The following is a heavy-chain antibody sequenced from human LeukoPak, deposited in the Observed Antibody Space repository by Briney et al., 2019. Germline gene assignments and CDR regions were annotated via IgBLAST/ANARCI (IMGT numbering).Heavy chain of an antibody. D-gene: IGHD3-22*01. CDR1: GFTFSSYA. V-gene: IGHV3-23*01. J-gene: IGHJ6*02. Sequence: PGGSLRLSCAASGFTFSSYAMSWVRQAPGKGLEWVSTISGGGGSTYYADSVKGRFTISRANSKNTLYLQMNSLRAEDTAIYYCAKDLYDNSDYYYVSFYFGLDVWGQGTTVTVSS. CDR2: ISGGGGST. CDR3: AKDLYDNSDYYYVSFYFGLDV.